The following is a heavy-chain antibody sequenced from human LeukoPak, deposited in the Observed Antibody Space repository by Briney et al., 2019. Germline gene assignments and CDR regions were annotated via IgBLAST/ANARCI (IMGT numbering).Heavy chain of an antibody. CDR1: GFTFKSYG. CDR3: AEDSVGVTPRGEFDL. CDR2: ISSGGAST. V-gene: IGHV3-23*01. J-gene: IGHJ2*01. Sequence: GGSLRLSCAASGFTFKSYGMSWVRQAPGKGLEWISSISSGGASTYYADSVKGRFTISRDSSKNTTFLQMNSLRAEDTAVYYCAEDSVGVTPRGEFDLWGRGTLLTVSS. D-gene: IGHD1-26*01.